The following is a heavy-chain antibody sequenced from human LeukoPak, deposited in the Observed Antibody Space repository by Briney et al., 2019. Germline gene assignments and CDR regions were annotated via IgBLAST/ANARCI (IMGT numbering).Heavy chain of an antibody. CDR1: GGSFSGYY. D-gene: IGHD3-10*01. CDR2: INHSGST. V-gene: IGHV4-34*01. CDR3: ARKKISYYPGVGSWFDP. Sequence: NPSETLSLTCAVYGGSFSGYYWSWIRQPPGKGLEWIGEINHSGSTNYNPSLKSRVTISVDTSKNQFSLKLSSVTAADTAVYYCARKKISYYPGVGSWFDPWGQGTLVTVSS. J-gene: IGHJ5*02.